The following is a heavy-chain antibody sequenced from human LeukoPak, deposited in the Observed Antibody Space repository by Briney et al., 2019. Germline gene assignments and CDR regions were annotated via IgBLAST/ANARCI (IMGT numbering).Heavy chain of an antibody. V-gene: IGHV3-15*07. CDR1: GFTFGNAW. J-gene: IGHJ5*02. CDR2: IRSNSDGGTI. D-gene: IGHD3-22*01. CDR3: ATDFYDST. Sequence: GGSLRLSCAPSGFTFGNAWTNWVRQAPGKGLEWVGRIRSNSDGGTIDYAAPVKGRFTLPRDDSKTALYLQMNSRQTEDAAVYYCATDFYDSTWGQGTVVTVSS.